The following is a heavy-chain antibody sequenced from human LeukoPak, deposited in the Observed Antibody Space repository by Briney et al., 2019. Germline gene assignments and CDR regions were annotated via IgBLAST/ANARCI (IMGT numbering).Heavy chain of an antibody. CDR1: GFTFSSYT. V-gene: IGHV3-21*01. CDR2: ISGSSRHK. Sequence: GGSLRLSCAASGFTFSSYTMNWVRQAPGKGLEWVSSISGSSRHKYYADSVKGRFTISRGNAKNSLYLQMNSLRAEDTAVYYCARTANFAAGYYIDYWGQGTLVTVSA. J-gene: IGHJ4*02. CDR3: ARTANFAAGYYIDY. D-gene: IGHD6-13*01.